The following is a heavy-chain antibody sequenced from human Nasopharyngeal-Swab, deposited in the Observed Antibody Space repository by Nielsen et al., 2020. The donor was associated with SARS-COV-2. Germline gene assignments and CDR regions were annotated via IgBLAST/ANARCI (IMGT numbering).Heavy chain of an antibody. CDR2: VNPNSGDT. J-gene: IGHJ5*02. CDR3: ARDFGGNSGWFDP. Sequence: ASAKVSCKASGYTSSSYDINWVRQATGQGLEWMGWVNPNSGDTGYAPNFRGRVTITRDTSISTVYMELSSLRSEDTAVYYCARDFGGNSGWFDPWGQGTLVTVSS. V-gene: IGHV1-8*03. CDR1: GYTSSSYD. D-gene: IGHD4-23*01.